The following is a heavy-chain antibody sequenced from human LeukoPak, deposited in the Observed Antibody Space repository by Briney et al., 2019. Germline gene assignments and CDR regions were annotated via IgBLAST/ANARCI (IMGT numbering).Heavy chain of an antibody. D-gene: IGHD2-2*01. V-gene: IGHV1-2*02. CDR1: GCTFTGYF. J-gene: IGHJ4*02. CDR3: GQVRVGLQDSTTTRCYAGDY. Sequence: ASVKVSCKASGCTFTGYFMHWVRQAPGQGLEWMGWINPNSGDKCYSQKFQGRVTLTRDTSISTAYMDLNRLISDDTAVYYCGQVRVGLQDSTTTRCYAGDYWGQGTLVTVSS. CDR2: INPNSGDK.